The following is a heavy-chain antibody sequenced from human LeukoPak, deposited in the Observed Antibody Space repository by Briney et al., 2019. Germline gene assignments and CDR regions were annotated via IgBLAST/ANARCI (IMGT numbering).Heavy chain of an antibody. Sequence: SETLSLTFTVSGGSISSSSYYWGWIRQPPGKGLEWIGSIYYSGSTYYNPSHKSRVTISVDTSKNQFSLKLSSVTAADTAVYYCARVQERASVPYFDYWGQGTLVTVSS. V-gene: IGHV4-39*07. CDR1: GGSISSSSYY. CDR2: IYYSGST. D-gene: IGHD1-1*01. J-gene: IGHJ4*02. CDR3: ARVQERASVPYFDY.